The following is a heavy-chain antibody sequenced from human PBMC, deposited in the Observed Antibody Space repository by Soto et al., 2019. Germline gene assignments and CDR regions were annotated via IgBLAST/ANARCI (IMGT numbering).Heavy chain of an antibody. D-gene: IGHD6-19*01. V-gene: IGHV4-59*01. CDR2: VYYTGST. Sequence: ASETLSLTCSVSCGSIGGSYWSWIRQSPGKGLEWLGYVYYTGSTNYSPSLRSRVSISVDTSKNEFSLRLSSVTAADTAVYFCARSVAVPGAHIDYWGQGTQVTVSS. CDR3: ARSVAVPGAHIDY. J-gene: IGHJ4*02. CDR1: CGSIGGSY.